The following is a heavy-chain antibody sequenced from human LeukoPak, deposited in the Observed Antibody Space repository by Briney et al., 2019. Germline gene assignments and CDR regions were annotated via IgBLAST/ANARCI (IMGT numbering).Heavy chain of an antibody. Sequence: ASVKVSCKASGYTFTIYGISWVRQAPGQGLEWMGWISAYNGNTNYAQKLQGRVTMTTDTSTSTAYMELRSLRSEDTAVYYCARVPLYYGSGSYDYWGQGTLVTVSS. D-gene: IGHD3-10*01. CDR1: GYTFTIYG. J-gene: IGHJ4*02. CDR3: ARVPLYYGSGSYDY. CDR2: ISAYNGNT. V-gene: IGHV1-18*01.